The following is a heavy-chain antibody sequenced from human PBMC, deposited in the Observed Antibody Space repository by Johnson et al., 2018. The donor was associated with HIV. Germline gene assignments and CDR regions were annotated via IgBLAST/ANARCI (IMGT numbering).Heavy chain of an antibody. D-gene: IGHD6-19*01. CDR3: ARPVVAVASTHHAFDI. CDR1: GFTFDDYG. Sequence: VQLVESGGGVVRPGGSLRLSCAASGFTFDDYGMSWVRQAPGKGLEWVSGINWNGGSRGYADSVKGRFTISRDNAKNSLYLQMNSLRAEDTAVYYCARPVVAVASTHHAFDIWGQGTMVTVSS. V-gene: IGHV3-20*04. J-gene: IGHJ3*02. CDR2: INWNGGSR.